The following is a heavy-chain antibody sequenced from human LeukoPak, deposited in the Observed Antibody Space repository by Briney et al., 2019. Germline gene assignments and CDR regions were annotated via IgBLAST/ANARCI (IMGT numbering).Heavy chain of an antibody. CDR3: AKAWYSPFDY. CDR2: ISSSSSTI. Sequence: GGSLRLSCAASGFTFSSYRMNWVRQAPGKGLEWVSYISSSSSTIYYADSVKGRFTISRDNAKNTLSLQMNSLRAEDTAVYYCAKAWYSPFDYWGQGTLVTVSS. D-gene: IGHD6-13*01. J-gene: IGHJ4*02. V-gene: IGHV3-48*01. CDR1: GFTFSSYR.